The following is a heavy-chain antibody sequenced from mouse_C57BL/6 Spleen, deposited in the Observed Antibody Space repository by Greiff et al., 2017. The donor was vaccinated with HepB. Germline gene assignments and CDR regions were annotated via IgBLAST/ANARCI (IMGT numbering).Heavy chain of an antibody. CDR2: INYDGRST. D-gene: IGHD2-3*01. V-gene: IGHV5-16*01. J-gene: IGHJ2*01. CDR1: GFTFSDYY. CDR3: AREGALYDGYFFDY. Sequence: EVKVVESEGGLVQPGSSMKLSCTASGFTFSDYYMAWVRQVPEKGLEWVANINYDGRSTYYLDSLKSRFIISRDNAKNILYLQMSSLKSEDTATYYCAREGALYDGYFFDYWGQGTTLTVSS.